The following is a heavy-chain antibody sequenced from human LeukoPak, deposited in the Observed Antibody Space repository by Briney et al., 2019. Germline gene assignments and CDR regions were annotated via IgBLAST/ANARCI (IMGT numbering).Heavy chain of an antibody. CDR3: ARHRDPYDFWSGYYQHYGMDV. V-gene: IGHV4-59*08. CDR1: GGSISSYY. Sequence: SETLSLTCTVSGGSISSYYWSWIRQPPGKGLEWIGYIYYSGSTNYNPSLKSRVTISVDTSKNQLSLKLSSVTAADTAVYYCARHRDPYDFWSGYYQHYGMDVWGQGTMVTVSS. D-gene: IGHD3-3*01. J-gene: IGHJ6*02. CDR2: IYYSGST.